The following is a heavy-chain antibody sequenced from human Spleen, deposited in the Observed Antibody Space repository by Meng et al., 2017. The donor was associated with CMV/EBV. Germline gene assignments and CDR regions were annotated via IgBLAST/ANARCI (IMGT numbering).Heavy chain of an antibody. CDR1: GFIFSDHY. D-gene: IGHD2-15*01. J-gene: IGHJ4*02. Sequence: GGSLRLSCAASGFIFSDHYLDWVRQTPGKGLEWVGRSRNKANRYTTEYAASVKGRFTVSRDESKNSLYLQMNSLKTEDTAVYYCAREGKGLGPYYFDYWGQGTLVTVSS. CDR3: AREGKGLGPYYFDY. CDR2: SRNKANRYTT. V-gene: IGHV3-72*01.